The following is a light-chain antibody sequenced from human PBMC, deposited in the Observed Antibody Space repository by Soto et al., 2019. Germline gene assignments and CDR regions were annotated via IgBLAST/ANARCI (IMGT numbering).Light chain of an antibody. CDR3: QQYNNWPPWT. V-gene: IGKV3-15*01. CDR2: DAS. Sequence: ILMTQSPATLSVSPGERATLSCRASQSVSNNLAWYQQKPGQAPSLLIYDASTRATGIPARFSGSGSGTEFTLTIRGLQSEDFAVYYCQQYNNWPPWTFGQRTKVEIK. J-gene: IGKJ1*01. CDR1: QSVSNN.